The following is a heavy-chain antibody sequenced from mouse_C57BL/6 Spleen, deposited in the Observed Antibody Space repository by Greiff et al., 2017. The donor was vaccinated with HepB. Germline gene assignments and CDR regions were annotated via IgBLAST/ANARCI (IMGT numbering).Heavy chain of an antibody. CDR2: INPNNGGT. D-gene: IGHD1-1*01. V-gene: IGHV1-26*01. Sequence: EVQLQQSGPELVKPGASVKISCKASGYTFTDYYMNWVKQSHGKSLEWIGDINPNNGGTSYNQKFKGKATLTVDKSSSTAYMELRSLTSEDSAVYYCAERSAWFAYWGQGTLVTVSA. J-gene: IGHJ3*01. CDR3: AERSAWFAY. CDR1: GYTFTDYY.